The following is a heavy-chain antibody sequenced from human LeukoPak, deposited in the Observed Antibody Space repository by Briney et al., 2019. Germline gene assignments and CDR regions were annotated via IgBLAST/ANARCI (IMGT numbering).Heavy chain of an antibody. D-gene: IGHD6-19*01. Sequence: GGSLRLSCAASGFTFSSYSMNWVRQAPGKGLEWVSYISGSSGTRYYADSVKGRFTISRDNAKDSLYLQMNSLRAEDTAVYYCARAPYTSGWYRGDNDYWGQGTLVTVSS. V-gene: IGHV3-48*01. J-gene: IGHJ4*02. CDR1: GFTFSSYS. CDR3: ARAPYTSGWYRGDNDY. CDR2: ISGSSGTR.